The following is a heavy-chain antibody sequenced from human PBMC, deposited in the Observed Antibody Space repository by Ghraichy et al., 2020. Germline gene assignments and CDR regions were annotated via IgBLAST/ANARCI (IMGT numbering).Heavy chain of an antibody. J-gene: IGHJ4*02. CDR3: AILLPYNSSGYSVDY. CDR1: GYTFTDYY. CDR2: INPTSGDT. Sequence: ASVKVSCKASGYTFTDYYIHWVRQAPGQGLEWMAWINPTSGDTNYAQKFQGRVTRDTSISTAYMELSRLRSDDTAVYYCAILLPYNSSGYSVDYWGQGTLVTVSS. V-gene: IGHV1-2*02. D-gene: IGHD3-22*01.